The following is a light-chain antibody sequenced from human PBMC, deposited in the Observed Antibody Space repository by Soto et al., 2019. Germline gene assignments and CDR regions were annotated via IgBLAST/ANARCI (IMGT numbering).Light chain of an antibody. V-gene: IGKV3-11*01. J-gene: IGKJ4*01. Sequence: EIVLTQSPATLSLSPGETATLSCRASQSVSSSLAWYQQKPGQAPRLLIYDASNRATGIPARFSGSGSGTEFTLTISSIEPEDFAVYYCQQRRNWHPVVNFGGGTKVESK. CDR2: DAS. CDR1: QSVSSS. CDR3: QQRRNWHPVVN.